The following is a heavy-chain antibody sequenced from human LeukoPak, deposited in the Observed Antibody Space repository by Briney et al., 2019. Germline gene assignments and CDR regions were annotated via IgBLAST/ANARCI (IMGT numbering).Heavy chain of an antibody. Sequence: GGSLRLSCAASGFTFSGSAMHWVRQAPGKGLVWVSHINSDGSWTSYADSVKGRFTISKDNAKNTVYLQMNSLRAEDTAVYYCVSFYETYWGRGTLITVSS. CDR1: GFTFSGSA. V-gene: IGHV3-74*01. CDR3: VSFYETY. D-gene: IGHD2/OR15-2a*01. CDR2: INSDGSWT. J-gene: IGHJ4*02.